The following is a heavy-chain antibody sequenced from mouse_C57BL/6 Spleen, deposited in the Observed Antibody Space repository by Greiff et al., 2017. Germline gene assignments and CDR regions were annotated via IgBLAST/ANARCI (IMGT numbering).Heavy chain of an antibody. CDR2: ISYDGSN. CDR1: GYSITSGYY. Sequence: EVKLMESGPGLVKPSQSLSLTCSVTGYSITSGYYWNWIRQFPGNKLEWMGYISYDGSNNYNPSLKNRISITRDTSKNQFFLKLNSVTTEDTATYYCAIITTVVDPFDYWGQGTTLTVSS. D-gene: IGHD1-1*01. V-gene: IGHV3-6*01. CDR3: AIITTVVDPFDY. J-gene: IGHJ2*01.